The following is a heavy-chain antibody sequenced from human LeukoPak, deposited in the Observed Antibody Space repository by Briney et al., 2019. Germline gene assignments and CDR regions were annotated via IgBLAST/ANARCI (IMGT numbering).Heavy chain of an antibody. CDR3: AKGGDYALDY. CDR2: IQYDGRNK. Sequence: GGSLRLSCAASGFTYSHYGMHWVRQAPGKGLDWLAFIQYDGRNKYYADSVKGRFTMSRDNSKNTLTMFLQMNSLRVEDTAVYYCAKGGDYALDYWGQGTLVTVSS. CDR1: GFTYSHYG. V-gene: IGHV3-30*02. J-gene: IGHJ4*02. D-gene: IGHD4-17*01.